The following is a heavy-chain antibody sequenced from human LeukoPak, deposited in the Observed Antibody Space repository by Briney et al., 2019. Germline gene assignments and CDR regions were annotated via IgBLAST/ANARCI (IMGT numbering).Heavy chain of an antibody. CDR3: ARDGLYCGGDCYFDY. CDR2: IKQDGSEK. D-gene: IGHD2-21*02. Sequence: GGSLRLSCAASGFTFSSYWMSWVRQAPGKGLEWVANIKQDGSEKHYVDSVKGRFTISRDSAKNSLYLQMNSLRAEDTAVYYCARDGLYCGGDCYFDYWGQGTLVTVSS. J-gene: IGHJ4*02. CDR1: GFTFSSYW. V-gene: IGHV3-7*01.